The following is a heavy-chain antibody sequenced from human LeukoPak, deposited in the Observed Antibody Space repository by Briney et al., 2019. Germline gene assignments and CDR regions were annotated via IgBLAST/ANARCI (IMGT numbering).Heavy chain of an antibody. CDR2: IWYDGSNK. CDR3: AKDKEYCSGGSCYFYFDY. D-gene: IGHD2-15*01. CDR1: GFTFRNHG. V-gene: IGHV3-33*06. J-gene: IGHJ4*02. Sequence: GGSLRLSCAASGFTFRNHGMHWVRQAPGKGLEWVAVIWYDGSNKYYADSVKGRFAISRDNSENTLYLQMNSLRAEDTAVYYCAKDKEYCSGGSCYFYFDYWGQGTLVTVSS.